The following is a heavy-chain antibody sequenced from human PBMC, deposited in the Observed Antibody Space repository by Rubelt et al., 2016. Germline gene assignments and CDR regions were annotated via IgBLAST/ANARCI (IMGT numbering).Heavy chain of an antibody. V-gene: IGHV4-39*01. CDR3: ARHLHYYYYYMDV. CDR2: IYYSGGT. CDR1: GCSISSSSYY. J-gene: IGHJ6*03. Sequence: QLQLQESGPGLVKPSETLSLTCTVSGCSISSSSYYWGWIRQPPGKVLEWIGRIYYSGGTYYNPSLKSRVTISVDTSKNQFSLKLSLVTAADTAVYYCARHLHYYYYYMDVWGKGTTVTVSS.